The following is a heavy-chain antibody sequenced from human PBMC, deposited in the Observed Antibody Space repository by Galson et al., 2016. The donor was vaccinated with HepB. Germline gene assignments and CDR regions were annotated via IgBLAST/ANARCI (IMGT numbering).Heavy chain of an antibody. V-gene: IGHV3-23*01. CDR2: FSGSGGRT. J-gene: IGHJ6*02. CDR1: GFTFNTSA. CDR3: AKAPHFSDWLSRDYYYYYAMDV. D-gene: IGHD3-9*01. Sequence: SLRLSCAASGFTFNTSAMSWVRQVSGKGLEWVSLFSGSGGRTFYADSVKGRFTISRGSSKNTLYLQMNSLRAEDTAVYYCAKAPHFSDWLSRDYYYYYAMDVWGQGTTVTVSS.